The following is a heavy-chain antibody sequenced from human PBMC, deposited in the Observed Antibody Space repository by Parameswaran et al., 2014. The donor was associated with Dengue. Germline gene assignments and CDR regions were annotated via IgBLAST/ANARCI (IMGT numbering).Heavy chain of an antibody. J-gene: IGHJ4*02. D-gene: IGHD3-16*01. Sequence: ARWIRQPPGKAPEWLALIDWEDDKYYNTSLKTRLTISKDTSKNQVVLTMANMDPVDTATYYCARTPNYYESIDYWGQGTLVTVSS. CDR2: IDWEDDK. CDR3: ARTPNYYESIDY. V-gene: IGHV2-70*01.